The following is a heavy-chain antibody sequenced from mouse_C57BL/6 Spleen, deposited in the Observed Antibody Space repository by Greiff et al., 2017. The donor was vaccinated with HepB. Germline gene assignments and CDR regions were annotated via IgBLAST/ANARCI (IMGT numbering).Heavy chain of an antibody. J-gene: IGHJ1*03. CDR2: ISSGSSTI. V-gene: IGHV5-17*01. CDR3: ARRDYGSPWDFDD. CDR1: GFTFSDYG. D-gene: IGHD1-1*01. Sequence: EVQGVESGGGLVKPGGSLKLSCAASGFTFSDYGMHWVRQAPEKGLEWVAYISSGSSTIYYADTVKGRFTISRDNAKNTLFLQMTSLRSEDTAMYYCARRDYGSPWDFDDWGTGTTVTVSA.